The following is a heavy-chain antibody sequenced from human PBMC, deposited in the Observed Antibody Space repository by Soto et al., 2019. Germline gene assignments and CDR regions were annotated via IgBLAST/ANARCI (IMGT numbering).Heavy chain of an antibody. CDR2: ISGSGGST. Sequence: EVQLLESGGGLVQPGGSLRLSCAASGFTFSSYAMNWVRQAPGKGLEWVSVISGSGGSTYYADSVKGRFTISGDNSKNTLYLQMNGLRAGDTAVYYCAKRGSGTFFDYWGQGTLVTVSS. J-gene: IGHJ4*02. V-gene: IGHV3-23*01. CDR1: GFTFSSYA. D-gene: IGHD3-10*01. CDR3: AKRGSGTFFDY.